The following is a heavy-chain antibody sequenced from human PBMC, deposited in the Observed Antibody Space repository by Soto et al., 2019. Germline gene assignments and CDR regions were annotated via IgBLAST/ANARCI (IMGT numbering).Heavy chain of an antibody. D-gene: IGHD2-21*02. Sequence: PGESLKISCKGSGYGFTSYWIGWVRQMPGKGLEWMGIIYPGDSDTRYSPSFQGQVTISADKSISTAYLQWSSLKASDTAMYYCARQADCGGDCYSPENAFDIWGQGTMVTVSS. CDR3: ARQADCGGDCYSPENAFDI. CDR2: IYPGDSDT. CDR1: GYGFTSYW. V-gene: IGHV5-51*01. J-gene: IGHJ3*02.